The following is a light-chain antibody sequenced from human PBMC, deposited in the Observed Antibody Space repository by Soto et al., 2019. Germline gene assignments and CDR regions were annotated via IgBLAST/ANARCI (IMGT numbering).Light chain of an antibody. Sequence: EIVSTQSTATLSLSPGGRATLSCRASQSVRRNLAWYQQRPGQPPRLLIYGTSTRATDIPARFSGSGSGTEFTLTISSLQSEDFAIYYCQQYNNWPAITFGQGTRLEI. V-gene: IGKV3D-15*01. CDR2: GTS. CDR3: QQYNNWPAIT. J-gene: IGKJ5*01. CDR1: QSVRRN.